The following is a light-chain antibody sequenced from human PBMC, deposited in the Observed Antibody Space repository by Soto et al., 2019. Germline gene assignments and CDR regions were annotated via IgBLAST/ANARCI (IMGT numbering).Light chain of an antibody. CDR2: DVD. J-gene: IGLJ1*01. CDR1: SSDVGRYNS. V-gene: IGLV2-14*03. Sequence: LTQPASVSGSPGQSITISCTGTSSDVGRYNSVSWYQLHPGKAPRLVIFDVDYRPSGVSDRFSGSKSGNTASLTISGLQAEDEADYYRTSFTSSTTPYVFGTGTKVTVL. CDR3: TSFTSSTTPYV.